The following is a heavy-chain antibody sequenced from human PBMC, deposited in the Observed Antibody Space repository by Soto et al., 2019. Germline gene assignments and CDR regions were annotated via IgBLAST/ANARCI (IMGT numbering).Heavy chain of an antibody. D-gene: IGHD3-22*01. J-gene: IGHJ4*02. CDR2: IFWVDDT. CDR3: ARPRGAETQRPYYDSIGYYWIIFDY. Sequence: QITLKESGPTLVKPTQTLTLTCSFSGFSLNTRGMGVAWIRQPPGKALEWLALIFWVDDTRYSPSLESRLTTTKDTAKNQVVLTTTNMDPADTTTYYGARPRGAETQRPYYDSIGYYWIIFDYGGQGTLVTASS. CDR1: GFSLNTRGMG. V-gene: IGHV2-5*02.